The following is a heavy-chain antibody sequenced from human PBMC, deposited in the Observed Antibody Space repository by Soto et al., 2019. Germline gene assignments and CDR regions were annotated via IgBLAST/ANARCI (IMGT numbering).Heavy chain of an antibody. D-gene: IGHD3-16*01. V-gene: IGHV4-59*01. J-gene: IGHJ4*02. CDR1: GGSISSYY. Sequence: SETLSLTCTVSGGSISSYYWSWIRQPPGKGLEWIGYIYYSGSTNYNPSLKSRVTISVDTSKNQFSLKLSSVTAADTAVYYCASRYGGNFDYWGQGTLVTVSS. CDR2: IYYSGST. CDR3: ASRYGGNFDY.